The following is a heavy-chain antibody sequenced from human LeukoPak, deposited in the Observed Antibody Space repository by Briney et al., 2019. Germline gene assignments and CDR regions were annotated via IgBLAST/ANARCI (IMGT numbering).Heavy chain of an antibody. J-gene: IGHJ4*02. CDR2: INPSGGST. CDR1: GYTFTSYH. D-gene: IGHD2-21*01. Sequence: ASVKVSCKASGYTFTSYHMHWVRRAPGQGLEWMGIINPSGGSTSYAQKFQGRVTMTRDTSTSTVYMELSSLRSEDTAVYYCARADCGGDCYPSTYFDYWGQGTLVTVSS. CDR3: ARADCGGDCYPSTYFDY. V-gene: IGHV1-46*01.